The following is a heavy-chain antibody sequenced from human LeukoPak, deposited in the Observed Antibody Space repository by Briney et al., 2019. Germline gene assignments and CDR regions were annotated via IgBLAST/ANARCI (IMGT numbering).Heavy chain of an antibody. D-gene: IGHD5-18*01. V-gene: IGHV3-7*01. CDR2: IKQDGREK. CDR3: ARDQRGYSYVDY. Sequence: GGSLRLSCAASGFTFSSYWMSWVRQAPGKVLEWVANIKQDGREKYYVDSVKGRFTISRDNAKNSLYLQMNSLRAEDTAVYYCARDQRGYSYVDYWGQGTLVTVSS. CDR1: GFTFSSYW. J-gene: IGHJ4*02.